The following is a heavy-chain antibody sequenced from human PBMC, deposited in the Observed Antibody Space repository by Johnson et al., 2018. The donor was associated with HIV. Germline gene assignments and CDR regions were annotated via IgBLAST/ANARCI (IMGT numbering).Heavy chain of an antibody. CDR3: ASTRLGAFDI. CDR2: IYSGGST. Sequence: VQLVESGGGLIQPGGSLRLSCAASGLTVTSHYMSWVRQAPGKGLEWVPVIYSGGSTYSADSLKGRFTISRDNSGNTLYLQMDSLRVEDTAVYYCASTRLGAFDIWGQGTMVTVSS. CDR1: GLTVTSHY. J-gene: IGHJ3*02. D-gene: IGHD6-6*01. V-gene: IGHV3-53*01.